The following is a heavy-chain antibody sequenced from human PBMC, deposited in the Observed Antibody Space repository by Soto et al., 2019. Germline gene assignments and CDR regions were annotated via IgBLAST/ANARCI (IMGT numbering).Heavy chain of an antibody. CDR2: ISGSGSGS. CDR1: GFTFYTHA. V-gene: IGHV3-23*01. CDR3: VKDGYCGGDCYSEDY. J-gene: IGHJ4*02. Sequence: GSLRLSCAASGFTFYTHAMSWVRQAPGKGLEWVSTISGSGSGSFYADFVKGRFTISRDNSKNTLSLQMNGLRAEDTAVYYCVKDGYCGGDCYSEDYWGQGILVTVSS. D-gene: IGHD2-21*01.